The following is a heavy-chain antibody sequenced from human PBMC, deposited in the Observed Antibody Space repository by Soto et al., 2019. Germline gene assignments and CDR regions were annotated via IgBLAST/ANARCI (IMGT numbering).Heavy chain of an antibody. D-gene: IGHD5-12*01. CDR3: ARDKVDIVATIDDYYYYGMDV. J-gene: IGHJ6*02. Sequence: GASVKVSSKASGYTFTGYYMHWVRQAPGQGFEWMGWINPNSGGTNYAQKFQGRVTMTRDTSISTAYMELSRLRSDDTAVYYCARDKVDIVATIDDYYYYGMDVWG. V-gene: IGHV1-2*02. CDR1: GYTFTGYY. CDR2: INPNSGGT.